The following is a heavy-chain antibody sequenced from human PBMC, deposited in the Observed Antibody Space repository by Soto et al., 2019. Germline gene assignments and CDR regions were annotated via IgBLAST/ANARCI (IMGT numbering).Heavy chain of an antibody. CDR3: ARSRNLDV. V-gene: IGHV4-34*02. CDR1: GGSFSDYY. CDR2: VSYLGNT. Sequence: QVQLQQWGAGLLKPSETLSLTCAVYGGSFSDYYWNWIRQPPGKGLEWIGEVSYLGNTNYSPSLLGRVTISIDTSKNQLSLELTSVTAADTAVYYCARSRNLDVWGQGTTVTVSS. J-gene: IGHJ6*02. D-gene: IGHD1-1*01.